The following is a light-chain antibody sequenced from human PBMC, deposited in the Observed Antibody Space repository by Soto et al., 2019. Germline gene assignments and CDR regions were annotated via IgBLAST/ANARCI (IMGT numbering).Light chain of an antibody. CDR3: QQYNNWPRT. CDR1: QSVSSN. CDR2: GAS. Sequence: EIVMTQSQATLSVSKGERATLSCRASQSVSSNLAWYQQKPGQAPRLLIYGASTRATGIPARFSGSGSGTEFTLTISSLQSEDFAVYYCQQYNNWPRTFGQGTKV. V-gene: IGKV3-15*01. J-gene: IGKJ1*01.